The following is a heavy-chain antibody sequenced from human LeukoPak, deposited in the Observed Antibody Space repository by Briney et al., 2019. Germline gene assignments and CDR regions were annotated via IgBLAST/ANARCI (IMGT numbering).Heavy chain of an antibody. CDR1: GGSISTTNW. Sequence: SGTLSLTCGVSGGSISTTNWWTWVRQPPGEGLEWIGELHLSGRTHYNPSLESRVTMSVHMSANHISLRLTSVTAADTAVYYCAREGGPYRPLDYSGQGTLVTVSS. J-gene: IGHJ4*02. V-gene: IGHV4-4*02. CDR2: LHLSGRT. CDR3: AREGGPYRPLDY.